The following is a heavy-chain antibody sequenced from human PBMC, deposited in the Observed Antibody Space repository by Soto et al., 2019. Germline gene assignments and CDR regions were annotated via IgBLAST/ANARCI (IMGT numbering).Heavy chain of an antibody. CDR2: ISYDGSNK. CDR3: AKDFNPSSSWYVFDY. D-gene: IGHD6-13*01. V-gene: IGHV3-30*18. Sequence: PGGSLRLSCAASGFTFSSYGMHWVRQAPGKGLEWVAVISYDGSNKYYADSVKGRFTISRDNSKNTLYLQMNSLRAEDTAVYYCAKDFNPSSSWYVFDYWGQGTLVTVSS. J-gene: IGHJ4*02. CDR1: GFTFSSYG.